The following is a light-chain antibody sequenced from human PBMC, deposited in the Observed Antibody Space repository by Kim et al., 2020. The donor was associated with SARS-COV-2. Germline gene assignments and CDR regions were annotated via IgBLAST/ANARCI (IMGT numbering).Light chain of an antibody. V-gene: IGLV3-19*01. Sequence: SSELTQDPAVSVALGQTVRITCQGDSLRSYYATWYQQKPGQAPRVVIYGKNNRPSGIPDRFSGSSSGNTASLTIPGTQAGDEAAYSCTSRGSNDDVVFGG. CDR3: TSRGSNDDVV. J-gene: IGLJ2*01. CDR1: SLRSYY. CDR2: GKN.